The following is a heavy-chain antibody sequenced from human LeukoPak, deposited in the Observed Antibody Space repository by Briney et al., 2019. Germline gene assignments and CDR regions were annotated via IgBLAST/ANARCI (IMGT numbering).Heavy chain of an antibody. Sequence: GGSLRLSCAASGFTFRNYWMSWIRQAPGKGLEWVANIKQDGSEKYYVDSVKGRFTISRDNAKNSLYLQMNNLRAEDTAVYYCARGRSVPAAMANWFDPWGQGTLVTVSS. J-gene: IGHJ5*02. CDR2: IKQDGSEK. CDR3: ARGRSVPAAMANWFDP. CDR1: GFTFRNYW. V-gene: IGHV3-7*01. D-gene: IGHD2-2*01.